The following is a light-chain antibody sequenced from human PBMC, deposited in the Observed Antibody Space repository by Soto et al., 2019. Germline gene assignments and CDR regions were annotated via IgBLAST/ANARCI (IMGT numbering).Light chain of an antibody. Sequence: EIVMTQSPATLSVSPGERATVSCRASQSVSSNLAWYQQKPGQAPRLIIYGASTRATGIPARFSGSGSGTEFTLTISSLQSEDFAVYYCQQYNNWPPWTFGQGTKVDIK. V-gene: IGKV3-15*01. CDR3: QQYNNWPPWT. CDR2: GAS. CDR1: QSVSSN. J-gene: IGKJ1*01.